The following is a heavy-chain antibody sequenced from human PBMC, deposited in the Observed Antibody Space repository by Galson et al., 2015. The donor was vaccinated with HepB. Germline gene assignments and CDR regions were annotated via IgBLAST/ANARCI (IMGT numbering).Heavy chain of an antibody. V-gene: IGHV1-69*13. CDR3: ARSRQSNNKDSSVYVNCLDP. Sequence: SVKVSCKASGGNFSTSGINWVRQTPGQGLAWMGGIMPLSGTTAYGQMFQGRITITADPSTNTSYMELRSLRSEDTAVYYCARSRQSNNKDSSVYVNCLDPWGRGTLITVSS. D-gene: IGHD5/OR15-5a*01. J-gene: IGHJ5*02. CDR2: IMPLSGTT. CDR1: GGNFSTSG.